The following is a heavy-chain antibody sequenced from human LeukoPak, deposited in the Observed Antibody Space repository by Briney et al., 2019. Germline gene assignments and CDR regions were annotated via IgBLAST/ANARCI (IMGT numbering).Heavy chain of an antibody. D-gene: IGHD3-22*01. V-gene: IGHV3-20*01. CDR2: INWNGGST. J-gene: IGHJ4*02. Sequence: GGSLRLSCAASGFTFDDYGMSWFRQAPGKGLEWVCGINWNGGSTGYAESVKRPFTISRDNAKNSLYLQMNSLRAEDTALYHCARGTYYYDSSGYHFDYWGQGTLVTVSS. CDR1: GFTFDDYG. CDR3: ARGTYYYDSSGYHFDY.